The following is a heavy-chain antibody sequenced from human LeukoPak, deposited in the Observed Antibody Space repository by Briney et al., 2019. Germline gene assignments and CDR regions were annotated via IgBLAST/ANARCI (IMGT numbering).Heavy chain of an antibody. CDR1: GFTFSSYG. J-gene: IGHJ4*02. CDR2: ISGSGGST. V-gene: IGHV3-23*01. CDR3: AKDKAITFGGVIVPYLDY. Sequence: PGGSLRLSCAASGFTFSSYGMSWVRQAPGKGLEWVSAISGSGGSTYYADSVKGRFTISRDNSKNTLYLQMNSLRAEDTAVYYCAKDKAITFGGVIVPYLDYWGQGTLVTVSS. D-gene: IGHD3-16*02.